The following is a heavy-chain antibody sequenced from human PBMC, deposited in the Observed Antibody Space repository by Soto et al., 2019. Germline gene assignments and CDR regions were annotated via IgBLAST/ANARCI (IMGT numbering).Heavy chain of an antibody. CDR1: GFTFSSYT. V-gene: IGHV3-48*01. CDR3: AITIGVHGPGVFDY. J-gene: IGHJ4*02. CDR2: IDNNSGAI. Sequence: PGGSLRLSCAASGFTFSSYTMNWVRQAPGKGLEWLAYIDNNSGAIFYADSVQGRFTISRDDAKNSLSLQMNSLRAEDTAVYYCAITIGVHGPGVFDYWGQGTLVTVSS. D-gene: IGHD3-3*01.